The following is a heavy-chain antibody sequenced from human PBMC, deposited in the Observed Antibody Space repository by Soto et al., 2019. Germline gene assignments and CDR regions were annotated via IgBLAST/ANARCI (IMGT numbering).Heavy chain of an antibody. CDR3: AKSPQGQYSGYDTPFDY. D-gene: IGHD5-12*01. V-gene: IGHV3-7*03. J-gene: IGHJ4*02. CDR2: IKQDGSEK. Sequence: GGSLRLSCAASGFTFSSYWMSWVRQAPGKGLEWVANIKQDGSEKYYVDSVKGRFTISRDNAKNSLYLQMNSLRAEDTAVYYCAKSPQGQYSGYDTPFDYWGQGTLVTVSS. CDR1: GFTFSSYW.